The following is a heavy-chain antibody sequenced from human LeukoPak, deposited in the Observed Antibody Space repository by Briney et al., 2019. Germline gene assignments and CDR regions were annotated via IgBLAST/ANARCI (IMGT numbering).Heavy chain of an antibody. CDR1: GFTFSNNG. CDR3: ARDTIWNDGSFDY. D-gene: IGHD1-1*01. Sequence: GGSLRLSCAASGFTFSNNGMHWVRQAPGKGLVWVSRINGDGSSISHADSVKGRFTISRDNAKNTLYLQMNSLGAEDTAVYYCARDTIWNDGSFDYWGQGTLVTVSS. J-gene: IGHJ4*02. V-gene: IGHV3-74*01. CDR2: INGDGSSI.